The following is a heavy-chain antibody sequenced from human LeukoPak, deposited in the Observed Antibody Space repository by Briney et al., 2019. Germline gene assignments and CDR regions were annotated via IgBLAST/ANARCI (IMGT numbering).Heavy chain of an antibody. V-gene: IGHV3-30-3*01. J-gene: IGHJ4*02. CDR2: ISYDGSNK. CDR1: GFTFSSYA. D-gene: IGHD3-22*01. CDR3: AKEYRIYYDSSGYFDY. Sequence: GRSLRLSCAASGFTFSSYAMHWVRQAPGKGLEWVAVISYDGSNKYYADSVKGRFTIPRDNSKNTLYLQMNSLRAEDTAVYYCAKEYRIYYDSSGYFDYWGQGTLVTVSS.